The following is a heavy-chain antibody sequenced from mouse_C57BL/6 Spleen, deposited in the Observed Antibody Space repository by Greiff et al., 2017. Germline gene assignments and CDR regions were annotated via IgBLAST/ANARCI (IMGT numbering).Heavy chain of an antibody. CDR1: GFSFNTYA. J-gene: IGHJ2*01. D-gene: IGHD4-1*01. CDR2: IRSKSNNYAT. CDR3: VRQNWYFDY. Sequence: EVKLLESGGGLVQPTGSLKLSCAASGFSFNTYAMNWVRQAPGKGLEWVARIRSKSNNYATSYADSVKDRFTISRDDSESMLYLQMNNLKTEDTAMYYCVRQNWYFDYWGQGTTLTVSS. V-gene: IGHV10-1*01.